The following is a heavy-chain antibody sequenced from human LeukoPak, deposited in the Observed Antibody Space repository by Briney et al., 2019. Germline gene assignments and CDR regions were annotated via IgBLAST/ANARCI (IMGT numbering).Heavy chain of an antibody. V-gene: IGHV3-53*01. Sequence: GGSLRLSCAASGFTVSSNYMSWVRQAPGKGLEWVSVIYSGGSTYYADSVKGRFTISRDNSKNTLYLQMNSLRAEDTAVYYCARLGSGSIIDYWGQGTLVTVSS. D-gene: IGHD3-10*01. CDR2: IYSGGST. CDR1: GFTVSSNY. CDR3: ARLGSGSIIDY. J-gene: IGHJ4*02.